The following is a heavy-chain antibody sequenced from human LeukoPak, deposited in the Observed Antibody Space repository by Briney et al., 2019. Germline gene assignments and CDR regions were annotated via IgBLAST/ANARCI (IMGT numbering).Heavy chain of an antibody. Sequence: GGSLRLSCAASGFTFSTYALSWVRQAPGKGLEWVSLIGGTGYQTDYADSVKGRFTISRDNSKNTLYLQMNSLKAEDTAVYYCAKHLRTNFWFFDHWGQGTLVTVSS. CDR2: IGGTGYQT. CDR1: GFTFSTYA. J-gene: IGHJ4*02. CDR3: AKHLRTNFWFFDH. V-gene: IGHV3-23*01. D-gene: IGHD3-9*01.